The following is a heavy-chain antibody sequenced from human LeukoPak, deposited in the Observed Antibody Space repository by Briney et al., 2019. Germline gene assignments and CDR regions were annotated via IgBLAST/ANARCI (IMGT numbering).Heavy chain of an antibody. V-gene: IGHV3-48*01. CDR3: AGAAGPRRNWFVP. J-gene: IGHJ5*02. Sequence: GGSLRLSCAAAGFTFSSYSMNWVRQAPGKGLEWVSYISSSSSTIYYEVSVKGRFTISRDKAKDSLYLQMNSLRAEDTAVYYCAGAAGPRRNWFVPWGQGTLVTVSS. CDR2: ISSSSSTI. CDR1: GFTFSSYS.